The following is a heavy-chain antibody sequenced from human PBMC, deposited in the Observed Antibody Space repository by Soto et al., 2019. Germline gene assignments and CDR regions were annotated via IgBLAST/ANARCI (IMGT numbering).Heavy chain of an antibody. D-gene: IGHD2-8*01. Sequence: ASVKVSCKASGYTFTSYYMHWVRQAPGQGLEWMGIINPSGGSTSYAQKFQGRVTMTRDTSTSTVYMELSSLRSEDTAVYYCARDGGWGCTNGVCYPYNRFDPWGQGTLVTVSS. CDR3: ARDGGWGCTNGVCYPYNRFDP. CDR1: GYTFTSYY. V-gene: IGHV1-46*01. J-gene: IGHJ5*02. CDR2: INPSGGST.